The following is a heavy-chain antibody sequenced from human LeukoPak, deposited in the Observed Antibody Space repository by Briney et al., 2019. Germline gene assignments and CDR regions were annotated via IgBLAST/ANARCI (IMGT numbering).Heavy chain of an antibody. CDR1: GGTFSSYA. Sequence: ASVKVSCKASGGTFSSYAISWVRQAPGQGLEWMGGIIPIFGTANYAQKFQGRVTITTDESTSTAYMELSSLRSEDTAVYYCARFSYYDSSGNGGSDYWGQGTLVTVSS. J-gene: IGHJ4*02. CDR2: IIPIFGTA. CDR3: ARFSYYDSSGNGGSDY. V-gene: IGHV1-69*05. D-gene: IGHD3-22*01.